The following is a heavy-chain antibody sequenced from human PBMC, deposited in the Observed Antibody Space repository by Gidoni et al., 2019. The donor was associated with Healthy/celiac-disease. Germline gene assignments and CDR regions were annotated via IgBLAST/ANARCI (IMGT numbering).Heavy chain of an antibody. D-gene: IGHD6-13*01. CDR3: ARALHSAAGFYYYYGMDV. J-gene: IGHJ6*02. Sequence: QVQLQQWGAGLLKSSETLSLTCAVYGGSFSGYYWSWIRQPPGKGLEWIGEINHSGSTNYNPSLKSRVTISVDTSKNQFSLKLSSVTAADTAVYYCARALHSAAGFYYYYGMDVWGQGTTVTVSS. V-gene: IGHV4-34*01. CDR1: GGSFSGYY. CDR2: INHSGST.